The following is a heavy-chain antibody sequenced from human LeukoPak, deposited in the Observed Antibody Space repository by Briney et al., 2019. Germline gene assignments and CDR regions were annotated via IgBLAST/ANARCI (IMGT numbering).Heavy chain of an antibody. V-gene: IGHV4-59*01. D-gene: IGHD5-24*01. CDR1: GGSISSYY. Sequence: PSETLSLTCTVSGGSISSYYWSWIRQPPGKGLEWIGYIYYSGSTNYNPSLKSRVTISVDTSKNQFSLKLSSVTAADTAVYYCARVGGRDGYNLVDWGQGTLVTVSS. J-gene: IGHJ4*02. CDR2: IYYSGST. CDR3: ARVGGRDGYNLVD.